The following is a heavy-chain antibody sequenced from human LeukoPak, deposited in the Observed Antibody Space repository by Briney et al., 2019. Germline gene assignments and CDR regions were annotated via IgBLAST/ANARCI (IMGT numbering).Heavy chain of an antibody. J-gene: IGHJ4*02. CDR2: ISPNNGDT. D-gene: IGHD3-10*01. CDR3: VRSPIGASAY. CDR1: VYTFTDSY. V-gene: IGHV1-2*02. Sequence: ASVTVTFKPSVYTFTDSYIHWVRQAPGGGLQWMGWISPNNGDTKYAEDFQDRVTMTRDTSISTAYMELTGLTPDDTAVYYCVRSPIGASAYWGRGTLVTVSS.